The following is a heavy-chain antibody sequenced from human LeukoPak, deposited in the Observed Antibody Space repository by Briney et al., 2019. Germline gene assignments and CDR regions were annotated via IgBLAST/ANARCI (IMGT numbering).Heavy chain of an antibody. V-gene: IGHV3-66*01. Sequence: GGSLRLSCAASGFTVSSNYMSWVRQAPGKGLEWVSVIYSGGSTYYADSVKGRFTISRDNSKSTLYLQMNSLRAEDTAVYYCARDSRGYYDSSGPNPYYYYYGMDVWGQGTTVTVSS. J-gene: IGHJ6*02. CDR3: ARDSRGYYDSSGPNPYYYYYGMDV. CDR2: IYSGGST. CDR1: GFTVSSNY. D-gene: IGHD3-22*01.